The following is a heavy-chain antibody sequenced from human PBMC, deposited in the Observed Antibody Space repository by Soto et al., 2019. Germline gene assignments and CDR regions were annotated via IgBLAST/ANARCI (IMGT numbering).Heavy chain of an antibody. CDR3: ARGNSPVNVY. Sequence: GGSLRVSCAASGFSFSDSEMNWVRQAPGKGLEWISYITSTGTTTYYADSVKGRFTISRDNAKNSLYLQMNSLRAEDTAVYYCARGNSPVNVYWGQGTLVTVS. CDR1: GFSFSDSE. J-gene: IGHJ4*02. D-gene: IGHD3-16*02. V-gene: IGHV3-48*03. CDR2: ITSTGTTT.